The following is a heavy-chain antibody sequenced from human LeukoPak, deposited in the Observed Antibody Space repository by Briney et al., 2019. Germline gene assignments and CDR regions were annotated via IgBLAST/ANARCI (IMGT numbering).Heavy chain of an antibody. Sequence: GGSLRLSCAASGFIVSSNYMSWVRQAPGKGLEWVSVIYSGGSTYYADSVKGRFTISRDNSKNTLYLQMNSLRAEDTAVYYCASNGDHYDILTGSLNYWGQGTLVTVSS. V-gene: IGHV3-66*01. CDR2: IYSGGST. CDR1: GFIVSSNY. D-gene: IGHD3-9*01. CDR3: ASNGDHYDILTGSLNY. J-gene: IGHJ4*02.